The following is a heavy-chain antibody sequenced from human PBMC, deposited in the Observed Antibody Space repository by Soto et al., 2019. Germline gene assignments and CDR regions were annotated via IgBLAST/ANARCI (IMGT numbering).Heavy chain of an antibody. Sequence: SETLSLTCAVYGGSFSGYYWSWIRQPPGKGLEWIGEINHSGSTNYNPSLKSRVTISVDTSKNQFSLKLSSVTAADTAVYYCARFPPSRYDFWSGYDEADSMGYYYYGMDVWGQGTTVTVSS. CDR1: GGSFSGYY. V-gene: IGHV4-34*01. CDR2: INHSGST. CDR3: ARFPPSRYDFWSGYDEADSMGYYYYGMDV. J-gene: IGHJ6*02. D-gene: IGHD3-3*01.